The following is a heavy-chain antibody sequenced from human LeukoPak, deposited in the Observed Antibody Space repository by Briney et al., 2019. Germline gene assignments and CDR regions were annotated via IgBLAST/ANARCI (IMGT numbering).Heavy chain of an antibody. J-gene: IGHJ4*02. CDR2: IYYSGST. CDR1: GGSISNYY. CDR3: ARVGGYNSPPIL. D-gene: IGHD5-24*01. V-gene: IGHV4-59*01. Sequence: PSETLSLTCTVSGGSISNYYWSWIRQPPGKGLKWIGFIYYSGSTNYNPSLKSRVTISVDTSKNQFSLKPSSVTAADTAVYYCARVGGYNSPPILWGQGSLVTVSS.